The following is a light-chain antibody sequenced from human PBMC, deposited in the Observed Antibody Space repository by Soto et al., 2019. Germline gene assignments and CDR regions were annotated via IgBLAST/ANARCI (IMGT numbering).Light chain of an antibody. V-gene: IGKV1-39*01. CDR3: QQYNYYSRT. CDR2: AAS. Sequence: DIQMTQSPSSLSASVGDRVTITCRASQSISSYLNWYQQKPGKAPKLLIYAASSLQSGVPSRFSGSGSGTDFTLTISSLQPDDFATYYCQQYNYYSRTFGQGTKVDMK. CDR1: QSISSY. J-gene: IGKJ1*01.